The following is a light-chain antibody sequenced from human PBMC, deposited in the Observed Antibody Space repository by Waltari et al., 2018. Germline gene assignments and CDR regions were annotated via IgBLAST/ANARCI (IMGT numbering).Light chain of an antibody. CDR3: QQYDISPLT. J-gene: IGKJ4*01. V-gene: IGKV3-20*01. Sequence: EIVLTQSPGTLYSSPGERATLPCRASQTVRTTYLAWYQQKPGQAPTLLIYGASSRATGIPDRFSGSGSGTDFSLTISSLEPEDFAVYYCQQYDISPLTFGGGTKVEIK. CDR1: QTVRTTY. CDR2: GAS.